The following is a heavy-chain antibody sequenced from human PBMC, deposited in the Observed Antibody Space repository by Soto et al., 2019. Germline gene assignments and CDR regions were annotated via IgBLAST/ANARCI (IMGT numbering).Heavy chain of an antibody. CDR1: GFTFSSYA. CDR2: ISYDGSNK. J-gene: IGHJ4*02. D-gene: IGHD3-10*01. V-gene: IGHV3-30-3*01. Sequence: LRLSCAASGFTFSSYAMHWVRQAPGKGLEWVAVISYDGSNKYYAGSVKGRFTISRDNSKNTLYLQMNSLRAEDTAVYYCARSYYYGSGSYYDFDYWGQGTLVTVSS. CDR3: ARSYYYGSGSYYDFDY.